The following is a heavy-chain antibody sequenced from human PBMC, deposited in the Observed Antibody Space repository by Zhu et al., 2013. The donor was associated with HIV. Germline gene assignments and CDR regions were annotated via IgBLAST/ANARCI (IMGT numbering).Heavy chain of an antibody. CDR2: IIPLFGTA. Sequence: QVQLVQSGAEVKKPGSSVKVSCKASGGTFSRYAISWVRQAPGQGLEWLGGIIPLFGTANYAQKFQGRVKITADKSTSIVYLELRSLRSADTALYYCARDGAVAAMGDWFDPWGQGTPGHRLL. CDR3: ARDGAVAAMGDWFDP. CDR1: GGTFSRYA. D-gene: IGHD6-19*01. J-gene: IGHJ5*02. V-gene: IGHV1-69*06.